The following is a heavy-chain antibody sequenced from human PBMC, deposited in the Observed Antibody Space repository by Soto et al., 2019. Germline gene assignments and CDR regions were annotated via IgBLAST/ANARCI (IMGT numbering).Heavy chain of an antibody. CDR2: INHSGTT. J-gene: IGHJ5*02. D-gene: IGHD4-17*01. CDR3: ARVGVRDGDYGVSRFDP. CDR1: GGSFSGYY. Sequence: QVQLQQWGAGLLKPSETLSLTCAVYGGSFSGYYWSWIRQPPGKGLEWIGEINHSGTTNYNPSLKSRVTISVDTSKNQFSRKLSSGTAADTAVYYCARVGVRDGDYGVSRFDPWGQGTLVTVSS. V-gene: IGHV4-34*01.